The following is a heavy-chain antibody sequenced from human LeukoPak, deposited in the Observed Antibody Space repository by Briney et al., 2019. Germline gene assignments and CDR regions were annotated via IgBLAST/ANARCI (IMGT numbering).Heavy chain of an antibody. CDR3: AANPVYGDYDFDY. D-gene: IGHD4-17*01. J-gene: IGHJ4*02. CDR1: GGTFSSYA. CDR2: IIPIFGTA. V-gene: IGHV1-69*06. Sequence: SVKVSCKASGGTFSSYAVSWVRQAPGQGLEWMGGIIPIFGTANYAQKFQGRVTITADKSTSTAYMELSSLRSEDTAVYYCAANPVYGDYDFDYWGQGTLVTVSS.